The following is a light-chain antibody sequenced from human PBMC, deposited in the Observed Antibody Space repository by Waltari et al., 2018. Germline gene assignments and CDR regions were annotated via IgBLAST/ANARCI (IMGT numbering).Light chain of an antibody. J-gene: IGKJ1*01. Sequence: EVVMTQSPLTLPVTLGQPASISCRSTQSLVHSDGSTYVRWYQQRPGQSPRRLIYQVSKRDSGVPDRFSGSGSGTDFTLDISRVEAEDLGFYYCMQAKFWPWTFGQGTEVEIK. CDR3: MQAKFWPWT. CDR1: QSLVHSDGSTY. CDR2: QVS. V-gene: IGKV2-30*02.